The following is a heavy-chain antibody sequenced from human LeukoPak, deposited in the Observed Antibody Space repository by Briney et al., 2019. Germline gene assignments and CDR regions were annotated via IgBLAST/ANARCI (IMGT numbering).Heavy chain of an antibody. D-gene: IGHD4-17*01. CDR2: INPSGGST. CDR3: ARTLTVTTHGHGGDY. Sequence: ASVKVSCKASGYTFTSYYMHWVRQAPGQGLEWMGIINPSGGSTSYAQKFQGRVTMTRDTSTSTVYMELSSLRSEDTAVYYCARTLTVTTHGHGGDYWGQGTMVTVCS. V-gene: IGHV1-46*01. CDR1: GYTFTSYY. J-gene: IGHJ4*02.